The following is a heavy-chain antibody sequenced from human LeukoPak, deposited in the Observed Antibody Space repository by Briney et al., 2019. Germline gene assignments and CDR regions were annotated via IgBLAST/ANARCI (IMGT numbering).Heavy chain of an antibody. CDR2: ISYDGSNK. J-gene: IGHJ1*01. V-gene: IGHV3-30*18. CDR3: AKAGCSSTSCYTNC. Sequence: GGSLRLSCAASGFTFSDYALHWVRQAPGKGLEWVAVISYDGSNKYYADSVKGRFTISRDNSKNTLYLQMNSLRTEDTAVYHCAKAGCSSTSCYTNCWGQGTLVTVSP. D-gene: IGHD2-2*02. CDR1: GFTFSDYA.